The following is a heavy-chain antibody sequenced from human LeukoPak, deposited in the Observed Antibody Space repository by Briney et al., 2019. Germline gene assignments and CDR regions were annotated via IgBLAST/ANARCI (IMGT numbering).Heavy chain of an antibody. CDR3: ARDRGYCSGGSCNYYYMDV. J-gene: IGHJ6*03. V-gene: IGHV3-7*01. CDR1: GFTFSNYW. Sequence: AGGSLRLSCAASGFTFSNYWMSWVRQAPGKGLEWVANIKHDGSEKYFVDSVKGRFTISRDNAKNSLYLQMNSLRAEDTAVYYCARDRGYCSGGSCNYYYMDVWGKGTTVTVSS. CDR2: IKHDGSEK. D-gene: IGHD2-15*01.